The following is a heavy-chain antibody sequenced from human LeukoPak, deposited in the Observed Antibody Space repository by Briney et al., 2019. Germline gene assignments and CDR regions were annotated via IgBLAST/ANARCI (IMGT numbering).Heavy chain of an antibody. V-gene: IGHV3-48*01. J-gene: IGHJ4*02. CDR2: ISSSSDSI. CDR1: GFTFSSYS. D-gene: IGHD4-23*01. Sequence: GGSLRLSCAASGFTFSSYSMNWVRQAPGKGLEWVSYISSSSDSIYYADSVKGRFTISRDNSKNTLYLQMNSLRAEDTAVYYCAKDHPHGGNCDYWGQGTLVTVSS. CDR3: AKDHPHGGNCDY.